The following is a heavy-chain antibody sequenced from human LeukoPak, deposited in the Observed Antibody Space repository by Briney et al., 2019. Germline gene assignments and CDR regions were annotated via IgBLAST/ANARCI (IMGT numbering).Heavy chain of an antibody. D-gene: IGHD6-6*01. V-gene: IGHV3-13*01. J-gene: IGHJ4*02. CDR2: IGTAGDT. CDR1: GFTFSSYD. CDR3: ARGGSSSSGGVDY. Sequence: GGSLRLSCAASGFTFSSYDMHWVRPATGKGLEWVSAIGTAGDTYYPGSVKGRFTISRENAKNSLYLQMNSLRAGDTAVYYCARGGSSSSGGVDYWGQGTLVTVSS.